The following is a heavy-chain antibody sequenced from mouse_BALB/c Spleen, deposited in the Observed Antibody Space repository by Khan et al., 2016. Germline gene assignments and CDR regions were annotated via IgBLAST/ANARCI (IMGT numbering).Heavy chain of an antibody. Sequence: VQLKESGPGLVKPSQSLSLTCTVTGYSITSGYAWNWIRQFPGSKLEWMGYITYSGGTSYKPSLNSRISVTRDTSKNQFFLQFNSVTTEDTATYDCARDYYGSSFFDYWGQGTLVTVSA. J-gene: IGHJ3*01. D-gene: IGHD1-1*01. CDR1: GYSITSGYA. CDR3: ARDYYGSSFFDY. CDR2: ITYSGGT. V-gene: IGHV3-2*02.